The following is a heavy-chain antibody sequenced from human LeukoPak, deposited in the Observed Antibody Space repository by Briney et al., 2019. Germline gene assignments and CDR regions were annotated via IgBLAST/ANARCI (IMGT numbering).Heavy chain of an antibody. D-gene: IGHD3/OR15-3a*01. CDR1: GFTFSSYA. J-gene: IGHJ4*02. V-gene: IGHV3-23*01. CDR3: ATDGQVWFQGGLDY. Sequence: GGSLRLSSAASGFTFSSYAMSWVRQAPGKGLEWVSAISGSGSSTYYADSVKGRFTTSRDNSKNTLYLQLNSLRAEDTAVYYCATDGQVWFQGGLDYWGQGTLVTVSS. CDR2: ISGSGSST.